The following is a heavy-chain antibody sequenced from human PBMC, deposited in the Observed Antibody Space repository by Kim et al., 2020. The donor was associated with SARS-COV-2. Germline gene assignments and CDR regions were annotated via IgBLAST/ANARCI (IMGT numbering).Heavy chain of an antibody. Sequence: SVKVSCKASGGTFSSYAISWVRQAPGQGLEWMGGIIHIFGTANYAQKFQGRVTITADESTSTAYMELSSLRSEDTAVYYCARATLPGVINWYFDLWGRGTLVTVSS. CDR1: GGTFSSYA. CDR3: ARATLPGVINWYFDL. J-gene: IGHJ2*01. V-gene: IGHV1-69*13. CDR2: IIHIFGTA. D-gene: IGHD3-16*02.